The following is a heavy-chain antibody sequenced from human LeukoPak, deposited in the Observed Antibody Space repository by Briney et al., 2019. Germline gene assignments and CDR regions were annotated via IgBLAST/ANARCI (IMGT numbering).Heavy chain of an antibody. CDR2: INPNSGGT. CDR1: GYTFTGYY. J-gene: IGHJ4*02. D-gene: IGHD3-3*01. V-gene: IGHV1-2*02. CDR3: AREPSWSGYYWVFDY. Sequence: GASVKVSCKASGYTFTGYYMHWVRQAPGQGLEWMGWINPNSGGTNYAQKLQGRVTMTTDTSTSTAYMELRSLRSDDTAVYYCAREPSWSGYYWVFDYWGQGTLVTVSS.